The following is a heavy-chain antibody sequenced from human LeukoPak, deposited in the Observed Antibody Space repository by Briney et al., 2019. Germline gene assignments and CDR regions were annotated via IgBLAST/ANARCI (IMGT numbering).Heavy chain of an antibody. V-gene: IGHV3-30*03. D-gene: IGHD5-18*01. CDR2: ISYAGSNK. CDR3: ASQSYSS. J-gene: IGHJ4*02. CDR1: GFTFSSYG. Sequence: PGGSLRLSCAASGFTFSSYGMHWVRQAPGKGLEWVAVISYAGSNKYYADSVKGRFTISRDNSKNTLYLQMNSLRAEDTAVYYCASQSYSSWGQGTLVTVSS.